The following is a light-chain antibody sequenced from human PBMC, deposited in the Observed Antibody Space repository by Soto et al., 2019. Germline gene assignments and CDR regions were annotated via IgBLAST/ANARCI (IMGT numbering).Light chain of an antibody. J-gene: IGKJ3*01. Sequence: DVVMTQSPDSLAVSLGERATINCKSSQSVFYNSDNNDYLAWYQQKPGQPPRLLIYWASTRESGVPDRFSGSGSGTDFTLTISSLQAEDVAVYYCQQYYSSPPMFTFGPGTKVDVK. CDR3: QQYYSSPPMFT. V-gene: IGKV4-1*01. CDR2: WAS. CDR1: QSVFYNSDNNDY.